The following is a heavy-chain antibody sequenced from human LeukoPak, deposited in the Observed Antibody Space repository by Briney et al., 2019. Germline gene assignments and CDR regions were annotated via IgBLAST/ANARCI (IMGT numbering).Heavy chain of an antibody. Sequence: PGGSLRLSCAASGFTFSDYYMSWIRQAPGKGREWVSYISSSGSTIYYPDSGKGRFTISREHTKTSLYLQMNSLRAEDTAVYYCAGSYDYGDYEATYYFDYWGQGTLVTVSS. D-gene: IGHD4-17*01. CDR1: GFTFSDYY. V-gene: IGHV3-11*04. J-gene: IGHJ4*02. CDR3: AGSYDYGDYEATYYFDY. CDR2: ISSSGSTI.